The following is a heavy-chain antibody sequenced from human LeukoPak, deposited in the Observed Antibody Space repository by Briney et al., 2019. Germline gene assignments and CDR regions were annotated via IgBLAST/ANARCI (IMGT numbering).Heavy chain of an antibody. CDR3: ARDRGYIVGASNWFDP. J-gene: IGHJ5*02. V-gene: IGHV1-69*04. Sequence: ASVKVSCKASGGTFSSYAISWVRQAPGQGLEWMGRIIPILGIANYAQKFQGRVTITADNSTSTAHMELSSLRSEDTAVYYCARDRGYIVGASNWFDPWGQGTLVTVSS. D-gene: IGHD1-26*01. CDR2: IIPILGIA. CDR1: GGTFSSYA.